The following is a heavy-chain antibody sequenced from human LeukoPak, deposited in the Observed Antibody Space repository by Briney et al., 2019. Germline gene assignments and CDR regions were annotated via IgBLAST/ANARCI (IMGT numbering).Heavy chain of an antibody. CDR2: INWNGGST. CDR3: ARDYSGSSWYDY. D-gene: IGHD6-13*01. J-gene: IGHJ4*02. V-gene: IGHV3-20*04. CDR1: GFTFSSYA. Sequence: GGSLRLSCAASGFTFSSYAMSWVRQAPGKGLEWVSGINWNGGSTGYADSVKGRFTISRDNAKNSLYLQMNSLRAEDTALYYCARDYSGSSWYDYWGQGTLVTVSS.